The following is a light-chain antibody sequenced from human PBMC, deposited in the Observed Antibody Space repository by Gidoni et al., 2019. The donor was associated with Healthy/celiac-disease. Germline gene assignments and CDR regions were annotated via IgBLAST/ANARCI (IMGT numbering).Light chain of an antibody. V-gene: IGKV1-39*01. CDR1: QRISSY. J-gene: IGKJ4*01. CDR2: AAS. CDR3: QQSDSTPSLT. Sequence: IQMTQSPSSLSASVGDRVTITCRASQRISSYLNWYQQKPGKAPKLLIYAASSLQSGVPSRFSGSGSGTDFTLNISSRQPEDFATYYCQQSDSTPSLTFGGGTKVEIK.